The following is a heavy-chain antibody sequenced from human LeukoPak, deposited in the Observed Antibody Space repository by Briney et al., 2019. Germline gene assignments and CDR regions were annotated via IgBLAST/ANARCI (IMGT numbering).Heavy chain of an antibody. CDR3: ARFMIRGVRDYMDV. Sequence: PSETLSLTCTVSGGSISSSSYYWGWIRQPPGKGLEWIGSIYYSGSTYYNPSLKSRVTISVDTSKNHFSLKLSSVTAADTAVYYCARFMIRGVRDYMDVWGKGTTVTVSS. D-gene: IGHD3-10*01. J-gene: IGHJ6*03. CDR1: GGSISSSSYY. V-gene: IGHV4-39*02. CDR2: IYYSGST.